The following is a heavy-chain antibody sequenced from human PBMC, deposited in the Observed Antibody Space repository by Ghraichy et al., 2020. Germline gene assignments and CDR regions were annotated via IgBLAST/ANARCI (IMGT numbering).Heavy chain of an antibody. Sequence: LNISCTASGFTFNTYSMTWVRQSPGKGLEWVSNIGSDSDTIKYAESVKGRFTISRDNAKNSLYLQMSSLRDEDAAVYYCARTQQNDFWISYGTYFYYYYMDVWGKGTTVTVSS. CDR3: ARTQQNDFWISYGTYFYYYYMDV. V-gene: IGHV3-48*02. CDR2: IGSDSDTI. J-gene: IGHJ6*03. CDR1: GFTFNTYS. D-gene: IGHD3-3*01.